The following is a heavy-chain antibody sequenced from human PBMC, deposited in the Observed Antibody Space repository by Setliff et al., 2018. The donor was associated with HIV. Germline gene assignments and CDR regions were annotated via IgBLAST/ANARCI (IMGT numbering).Heavy chain of an antibody. D-gene: IGHD6-19*01. J-gene: IGHJ6*03. CDR3: ARGSSGWGMDYYYYYMDV. CDR1: GFTFSNYW. V-gene: IGHV3-7*04. Sequence: GESLKISCAASGFTFSNYWMTWVRQAPGKGLEWVAQINRDGTEKYNADSVKGRFTTARDNSKNTLYLQMNSLRAEDTAVYYCARGSSGWGMDYYYYYMDVWGKGTTVTVSS. CDR2: INRDGTEK.